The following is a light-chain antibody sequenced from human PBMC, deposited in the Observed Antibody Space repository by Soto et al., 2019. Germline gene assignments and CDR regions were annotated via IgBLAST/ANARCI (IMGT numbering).Light chain of an antibody. J-gene: IGKJ2*01. Sequence: WYQQKPGQAPRLLIYGASSRATGIPDRFSGSGSGTDFTLTISRLEPEDFAVYYCQQYGSSPPRYTFGQGTKLEIK. CDR2: GAS. CDR3: QQYGSSPPRYT. V-gene: IGKV3-20*01.